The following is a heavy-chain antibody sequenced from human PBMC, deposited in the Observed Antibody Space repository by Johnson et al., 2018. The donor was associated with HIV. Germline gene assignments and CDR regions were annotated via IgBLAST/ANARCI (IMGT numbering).Heavy chain of an antibody. CDR2: ISSDGGST. D-gene: IGHD1-26*01. CDR1: GFTFSSYV. V-gene: IGHV3-64*01. CDR3: AKEPAVGYSGSFSGGFDI. J-gene: IGHJ3*02. Sequence: EKLVESGGDLVQPGGSLRLSCAASGFTFSSYVMHWVRQAPGKGLQYVSVISSDGGSTYYANSVKGRFTISRDNSKNTLYLQMGSLRGEATAVYYCAKEPAVGYSGSFSGGFDIWGQGTMVTVSS.